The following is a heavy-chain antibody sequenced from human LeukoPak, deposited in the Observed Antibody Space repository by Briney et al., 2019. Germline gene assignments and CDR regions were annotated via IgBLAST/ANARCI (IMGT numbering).Heavy chain of an antibody. J-gene: IGHJ4*02. V-gene: IGHV3-30*02. Sequence: GGSLRLSCAASGFTFSSYGMLWVRQAPGKGLDWVAFIRYDGNNKLYADSVKGRFTVSRDNSKNTLYLHINSLRAEDTAVYYCVKDNPLDYWGQGTLVIVSS. CDR2: IRYDGNNK. CDR1: GFTFSSYG. D-gene: IGHD1-14*01. CDR3: VKDNPLDY.